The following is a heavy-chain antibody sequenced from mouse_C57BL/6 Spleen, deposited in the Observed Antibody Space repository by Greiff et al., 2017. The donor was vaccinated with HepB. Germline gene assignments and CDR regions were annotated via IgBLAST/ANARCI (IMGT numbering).Heavy chain of an antibody. CDR3: ARKGNDYAWFAY. J-gene: IGHJ3*01. Sequence: SGPELVKPGASVKIPCKASGYTFTDYNMDWVKQSHGKSLEWIGDINPNNGGTIYNQKFKGKATLTVDKSSSTAYMELRSLTSEDTAVYYCARKGNDYAWFAYWGQGTLVTVSA. D-gene: IGHD2-4*01. CDR2: INPNNGGT. V-gene: IGHV1-18*01. CDR1: GYTFTDYN.